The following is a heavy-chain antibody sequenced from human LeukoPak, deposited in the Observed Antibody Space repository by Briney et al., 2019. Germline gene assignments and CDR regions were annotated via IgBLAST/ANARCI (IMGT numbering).Heavy chain of an antibody. CDR1: GFTFSDYA. V-gene: IGHV3-7*01. CDR2: IKQDGSDK. Sequence: PGGSLRLSCVVSGFTFSDYAMSWVRQAPGKGLEWVANIKQDGSDKYYVDSVKGRFTISRDNAKNSLYLQMNSLRAEDTAVYYCAIIPRAAAGPSARSPFHYWGQGTLVTVSS. D-gene: IGHD6-13*01. CDR3: AIIPRAAAGPSARSPFHY. J-gene: IGHJ4*02.